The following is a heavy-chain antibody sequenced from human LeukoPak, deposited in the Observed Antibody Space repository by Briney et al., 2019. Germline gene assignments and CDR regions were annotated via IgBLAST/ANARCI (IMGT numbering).Heavy chain of an antibody. V-gene: IGHV4-39*07. J-gene: IGHJ4*02. Sequence: SETLSLTCTVSGGSISSSSHYWGWIRQPPEKRLEWIGRIYYSGSTYHNPSLKSRVTISADTSKNQFSLKLSSVTAADTAVYYCATTTIRLGYWGQGALVTVSS. D-gene: IGHD4-17*01. CDR3: ATTTIRLGY. CDR2: IYYSGST. CDR1: GGSISSSSHY.